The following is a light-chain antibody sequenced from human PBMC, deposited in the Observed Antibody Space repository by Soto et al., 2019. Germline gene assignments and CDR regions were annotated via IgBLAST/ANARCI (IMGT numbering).Light chain of an antibody. CDR3: QQRSNWPSIS. CDR2: RAS. Sequence: IVMTQSPATLSVSPGERATLSCRAGQTIYSNVAWYQQRPGQAPRLLIYRASTRATGVPARFSGSGSGTDFTLTISSLEPEDFAIYYCQQRSNWPSISFGQGTRLEIK. CDR1: QTIYSN. V-gene: IGKV3-15*01. J-gene: IGKJ5*01.